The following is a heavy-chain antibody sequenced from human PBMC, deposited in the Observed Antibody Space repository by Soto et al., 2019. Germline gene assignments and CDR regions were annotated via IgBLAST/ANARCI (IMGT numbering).Heavy chain of an antibody. D-gene: IGHD2-15*01. CDR1: GGYISSSY. CDR3: ARDKYCSGGSCRKNWFDP. J-gene: IGHJ5*02. Sequence: SETMSLTCSVAGGYISSSYWRWIRKHTGKGLEWLAYIYDDGSANYNPSLKSRATISLDMSKNQFSLKLTSVTAADTAVYYCARDKYCSGGSCRKNWFDPWGQGTLVTVSS. V-gene: IGHV4-59*01. CDR2: IYDDGSA.